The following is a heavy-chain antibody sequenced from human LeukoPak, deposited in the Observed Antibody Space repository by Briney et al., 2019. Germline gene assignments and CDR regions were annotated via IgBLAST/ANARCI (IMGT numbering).Heavy chain of an antibody. D-gene: IGHD4-17*01. Sequence: GGSLRLSCAASGFTFSNYSMNWVRQAPGKGLEWVSSISSSSSYIYYADSVKGRFTISRDNAKNSLYLQMNSLRAEDTAVYYCARGELTTVTSYYYYGMDVWGQGTTVTVSS. CDR1: GFTFSNYS. J-gene: IGHJ6*02. CDR3: ARGELTTVTSYYYYGMDV. V-gene: IGHV3-21*01. CDR2: ISSSSSYI.